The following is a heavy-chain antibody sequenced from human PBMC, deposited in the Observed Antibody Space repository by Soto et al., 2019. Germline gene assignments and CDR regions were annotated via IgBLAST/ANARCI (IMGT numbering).Heavy chain of an antibody. CDR1: GYSFTSYW. CDR3: ARPYDYVWGSYRYSLGY. J-gene: IGHJ4*02. D-gene: IGHD3-16*02. Sequence: GESLKISCKGSGYSFTSYWIGWVRQMPGKGLEWMGIIYPGDSDTRYSPSFQGQVTISAYKSISTAYLQWSSLKASDTAMYYCARPYDYVWGSYRYSLGYWGQGTLVTVSS. V-gene: IGHV5-51*01. CDR2: IYPGDSDT.